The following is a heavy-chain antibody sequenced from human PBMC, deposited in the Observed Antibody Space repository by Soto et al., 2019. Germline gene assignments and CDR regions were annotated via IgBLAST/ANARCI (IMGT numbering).Heavy chain of an antibody. D-gene: IGHD6-19*01. V-gene: IGHV3-30*18. J-gene: IGHJ4*02. CDR2: ISYDGSNK. CDR3: AKEWDSSGWYSLYYFDY. CDR1: GFTFSSYG. Sequence: QVQLVESGGGVVQPGRSLRLSCAASGFTFSSYGMHWVRQAPGKGLGWGAVISYDGSNKYYADSVKGRFTISRDNSKNTLYLQMNSLRAEDTAVYYCAKEWDSSGWYSLYYFDYWGQGTLVTVSS.